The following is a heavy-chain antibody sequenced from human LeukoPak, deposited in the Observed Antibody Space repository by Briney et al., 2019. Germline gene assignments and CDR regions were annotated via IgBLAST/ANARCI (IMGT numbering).Heavy chain of an antibody. CDR2: IIPIFGTA. CDR1: GGTFSSYA. J-gene: IGHJ4*02. Sequence: SVKVSCKASGGTFSSYAISWVRQAPGQGLEWMGGIIPIFGTANYAQRFQGRVTITADESTSTAYMELSSLRSEDTAVYYCARDRYSELGGSYMNYWGQGTLVTVSS. D-gene: IGHD1-26*01. V-gene: IGHV1-69*13. CDR3: ARDRYSELGGSYMNY.